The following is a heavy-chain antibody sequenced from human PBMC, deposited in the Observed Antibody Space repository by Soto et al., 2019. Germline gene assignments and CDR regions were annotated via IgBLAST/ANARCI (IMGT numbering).Heavy chain of an antibody. CDR3: ARDGGYSSSWYEL. V-gene: IGHV3-7*01. CDR2: IKQDGSEK. Sequence: GGSLRLSCAASGFTFSSYWMSWVRQAPGKGLEWVANIKQDGSEKYYVDSVKGRFTISRDNAKNSLYLQMNSLRAEDTAVYYCARDGGYSSSWYELWGQGTLVTVSS. J-gene: IGHJ5*02. CDR1: GFTFSSYW. D-gene: IGHD6-13*01.